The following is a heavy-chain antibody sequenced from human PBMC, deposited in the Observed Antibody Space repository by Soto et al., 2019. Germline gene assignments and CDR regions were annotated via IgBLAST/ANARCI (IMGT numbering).Heavy chain of an antibody. CDR1: GYSCTSYW. D-gene: IGHD6-19*01. CDR3: ARFPAHSSGWAYRIDY. Sequence: GASLKISCKGSGYSCTSYWTGWARQMPGKGLEWMGIIYPGDSDTRYSPSFQGQVTISADKSISTAYLQWSSLKASDTAMYYCARFPAHSSGWAYRIDYWGQGTLVTVSS. V-gene: IGHV5-51*01. CDR2: IYPGDSDT. J-gene: IGHJ4*02.